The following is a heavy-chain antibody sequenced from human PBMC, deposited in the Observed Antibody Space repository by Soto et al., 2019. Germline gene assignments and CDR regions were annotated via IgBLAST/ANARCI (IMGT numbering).Heavy chain of an antibody. D-gene: IGHD3-22*01. Sequence: SETLSLTCTVSGFSISSGGYYWSWIRQHPGKGLEWIGYIYYSGSTYYNPSLKSRVTISVDKSKSQFSLKLTSVTAADTAVYYCARTSYSDSSGYYAMDVRGQGTTVTVSS. CDR2: IYYSGST. V-gene: IGHV4-31*03. CDR3: ARTSYSDSSGYYAMDV. J-gene: IGHJ6*02. CDR1: GFSISSGGYY.